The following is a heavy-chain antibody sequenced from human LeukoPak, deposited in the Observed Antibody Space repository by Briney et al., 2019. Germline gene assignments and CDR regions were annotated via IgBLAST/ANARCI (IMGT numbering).Heavy chain of an antibody. CDR2: IHHTGST. Sequence: PSETLSLTCTVSGGSISSGGYYWSWIRQHPGKGLEWIGYIHHTGSTYFNPSLKGRVILSVDTSENHFSLKLTSATAADTAIYYCARDRHRSGHWYYDLWGRGILVTVS. CDR1: GGSISSGGYY. V-gene: IGHV4-31*03. CDR3: ARDRHRSGHWYYDL. J-gene: IGHJ2*01.